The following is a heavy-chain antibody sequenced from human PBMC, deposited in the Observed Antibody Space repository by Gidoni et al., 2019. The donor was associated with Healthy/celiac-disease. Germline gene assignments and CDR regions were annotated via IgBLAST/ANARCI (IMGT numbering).Heavy chain of an antibody. J-gene: IGHJ3*02. D-gene: IGHD2-15*01. CDR2: ISGSGGST. V-gene: IGHV3-23*01. Sequence: EVQLLESGGGLVQPGGSLRLSCAASGLTFSSYAMSWVRQAPGKGLEWRSAISGSGGSTYYADSVKGRFTISRDNSKNTLYLQMNSLRAEDTAVYYCAKDFAGLFIAELDAFAIWGQGTMVTVSS. CDR1: GLTFSSYA. CDR3: AKDFAGLFIAELDAFAI.